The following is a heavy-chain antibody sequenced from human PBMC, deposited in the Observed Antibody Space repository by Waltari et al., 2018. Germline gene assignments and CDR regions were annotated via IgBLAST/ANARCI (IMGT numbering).Heavy chain of an antibody. V-gene: IGHV4-34*01. J-gene: IGHJ6*02. Sequence: QVQLQQWGAGLLKPSETLSLTCAVHGGSFSGYYWSWSRQPPGTGLEWLGEINHSGSTSSNPSLKSLVTISVETSKNQYSLQLGAVTAEDTAVHYCASRAYYYGMDVWGQGTTVTVSS. CDR2: INHSGST. CDR3: ASRAYYYGMDV. CDR1: GGSFSGYY.